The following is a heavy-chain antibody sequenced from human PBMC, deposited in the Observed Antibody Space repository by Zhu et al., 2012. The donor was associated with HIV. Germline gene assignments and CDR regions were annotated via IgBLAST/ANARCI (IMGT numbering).Heavy chain of an antibody. V-gene: IGHV3-23*01. Sequence: EGHLLESGGGLVQPGGSLRLSCAASGFTFGDYAMRWVRQAPGKGLEWVSGISGAGGITYYADSVRGRVTISRDNSKNTLYLQMDSLRADDTAVYYCAKDLRSCSGASCFPYSFDYWGPGNPGHRLL. CDR1: GFTFGDYA. D-gene: IGHD2-15*01. CDR2: ISGAGGIT. CDR3: AKDLRSCSGASCFPYSFDY. J-gene: IGHJ4*02.